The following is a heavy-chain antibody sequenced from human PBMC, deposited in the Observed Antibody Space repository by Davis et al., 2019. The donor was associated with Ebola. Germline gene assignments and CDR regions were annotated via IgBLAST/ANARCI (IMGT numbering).Heavy chain of an antibody. CDR2: ISSSSSYI. CDR1: GFTFSDYY. Sequence: GESLKISCAASGFTFSDYYMSWIRQAPGKGLEWVSSISSSSSYIYYADSVKGRFTISRDNAKNSLYLQMNSLRAEDTAVYYCARDKGFFWFDPWGQGTLVTVSS. CDR3: ARDKGFFWFDP. J-gene: IGHJ5*02. V-gene: IGHV3-11*06.